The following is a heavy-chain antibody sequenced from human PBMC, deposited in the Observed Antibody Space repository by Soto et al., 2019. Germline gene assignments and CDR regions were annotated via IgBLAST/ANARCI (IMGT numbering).Heavy chain of an antibody. Sequence: SVKVSCRASGGTFSSYAISWVRQAPGQGLEWMGGIIPIFGTANYAQKFQGRVTITADKSTSTAYMELSSLRSEDTAVYYCARDLGYCSGGSCYSGRYFDYWGRG. CDR1: GGTFSSYA. D-gene: IGHD2-15*01. CDR3: ARDLGYCSGGSCYSGRYFDY. V-gene: IGHV1-69*06. CDR2: IIPIFGTA. J-gene: IGHJ4*02.